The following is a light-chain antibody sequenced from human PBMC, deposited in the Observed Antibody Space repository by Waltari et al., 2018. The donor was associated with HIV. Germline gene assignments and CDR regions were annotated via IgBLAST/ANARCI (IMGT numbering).Light chain of an antibody. V-gene: IGLV1-51*01. J-gene: IGLJ3*02. CDR2: DNN. Sequence: QSVLTQPPSVSAAPAQKVTISCSGSSSNIGTNYVSWYQHLPGTAPKLLIYDNNKRPSGIPDRFSGSKSGTSATLGITGLQTGDEADYYCGTWDSSLSSNWVFGGGTKLTVL. CDR3: GTWDSSLSSNWV. CDR1: SSNIGTNY.